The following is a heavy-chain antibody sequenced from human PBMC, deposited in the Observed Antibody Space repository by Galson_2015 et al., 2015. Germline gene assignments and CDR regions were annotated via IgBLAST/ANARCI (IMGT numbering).Heavy chain of an antibody. CDR3: ARAVRVSGAIDY. CDR2: INHSGST. D-gene: IGHD4-17*01. Sequence: SETLSLTCAVYGGSFSGYYWSWIRQPPGKGLEWIGEINHSGSTNYNPSLKSRVTISVDTSKNQSSLKLSSVTAADTAVYYCARAVRVSGAIDYWGQGTLVTVSS. V-gene: IGHV4-34*01. CDR1: GGSFSGYY. J-gene: IGHJ4*02.